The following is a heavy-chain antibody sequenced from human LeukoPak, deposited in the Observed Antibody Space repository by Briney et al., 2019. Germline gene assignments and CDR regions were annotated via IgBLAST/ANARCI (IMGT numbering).Heavy chain of an antibody. Sequence: GGSLRLSCAASGFTFSSYSMNWVRQAPGKGLEWISVLYNGGDTSYADSVKGRFIVSKDKFNNTLYLQMNSLRVEDTAIYYCARGGPDFDYWGQGTLVTVSS. CDR1: GFTFSSYS. D-gene: IGHD3-10*01. J-gene: IGHJ4*02. CDR3: ARGGPDFDY. CDR2: LYNGGDT. V-gene: IGHV3-66*01.